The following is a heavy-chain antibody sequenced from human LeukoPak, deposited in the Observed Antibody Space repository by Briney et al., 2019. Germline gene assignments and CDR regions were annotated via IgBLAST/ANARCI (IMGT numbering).Heavy chain of an antibody. J-gene: IGHJ4*02. CDR1: GGTFSSYA. V-gene: IGHV1-69*05. Sequence: ASVKVSCKASGGTFSSYAISWVRQAPGQGLEWMGGIIPIFGTANYAQKFQGRVTITTDESTSTAYMELSSLRSEDTAVYYCARAVGGSSGYYFDYWAREPWSPSPQ. CDR2: IIPIFGTA. CDR3: ARAVGGSSGYYFDY. D-gene: IGHD6-19*01.